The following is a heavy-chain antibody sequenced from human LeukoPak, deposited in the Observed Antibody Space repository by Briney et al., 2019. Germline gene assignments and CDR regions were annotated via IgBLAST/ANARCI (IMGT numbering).Heavy chain of an antibody. CDR2: IYYSGST. V-gene: IGHV4-39*01. D-gene: IGHD5-12*01. CDR1: GGSISSSSYY. J-gene: IGHJ4*02. CDR3: ARHLRGNIVTMIFDY. Sequence: SETLSLTCTVSGGSISSSSYYWGWIRQPPGKGLEWIGSIYYSGSTYYNPSLKSRVTISVDTSKNQFSLKLSSVTAADTAVYYCARHLRGNIVTMIFDYWGQGTLVTVPS.